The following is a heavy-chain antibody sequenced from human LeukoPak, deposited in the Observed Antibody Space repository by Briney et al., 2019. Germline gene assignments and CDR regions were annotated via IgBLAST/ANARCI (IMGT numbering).Heavy chain of an antibody. J-gene: IGHJ4*02. CDR2: IYYTGST. D-gene: IGHD7-27*01. Sequence: PSETLSLTCTVSGGSINNYDWSWVRQPPGKGLEWIGYIYYTGSTNYNPFLKSRVTISIDTSKNQFSLKLSSVTAADTAVYYCARGGLGISRGVYFGHWGQGTLVTVSP. CDR3: ARGGLGISRGVYFGH. V-gene: IGHV4-59*01. CDR1: GGSINNYD.